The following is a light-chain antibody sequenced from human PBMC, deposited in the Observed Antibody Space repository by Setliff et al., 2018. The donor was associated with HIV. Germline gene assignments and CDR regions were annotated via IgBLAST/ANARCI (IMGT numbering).Light chain of an antibody. Sequence: ALAQPASVSGPPGQSITISRTGTSSDVGGYYYVSWYQQHPGTDPKLMIYDVSKRPSGVSNRFSGSKSGNTASLTISGLQAGDEADYYCSSYTTSSTLVFGGGTKVTVL. J-gene: IGLJ2*01. CDR1: SSDVGGYYY. CDR3: SSYTTSSTLV. CDR2: DVS. V-gene: IGLV2-14*03.